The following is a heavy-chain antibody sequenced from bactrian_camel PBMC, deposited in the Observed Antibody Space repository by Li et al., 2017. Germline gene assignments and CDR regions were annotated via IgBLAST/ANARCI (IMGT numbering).Heavy chain of an antibody. CDR1: GSIDNHAC. CDR3: VRDYKSGRDT. D-gene: IGHD4*01. V-gene: IGHV3S53*01. J-gene: IGHJ4*01. Sequence: VQLVESGGGTVQAGGSLTLSCAVSGSIDNHACMAWFRQAPGKEREGVASIGGAGNPAYVDSVKGRFTISADNAKNMVYLHMTSLKPEDTGVYYCVRDYKSGRDTLGPGDPGHRL. CDR2: IGGAGNP.